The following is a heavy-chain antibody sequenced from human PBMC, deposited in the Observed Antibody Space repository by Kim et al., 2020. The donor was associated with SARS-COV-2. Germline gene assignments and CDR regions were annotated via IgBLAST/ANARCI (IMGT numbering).Heavy chain of an antibody. CDR2: INPNSGGP. CDR1: GYTFTDYY. V-gene: IGHV1-2*06. Sequence: ASVKVSCKASGYTFTDYYMHWVRQAPGQGLEWMGRINPNSGGPNYAQKFQGRVTMTRDTSISTAYMELSGLRSDDTAVYYCARGPGGQLVPRGYWGQGTLVTVSS. CDR3: ARGPGGQLVPRGY. D-gene: IGHD6-6*01. J-gene: IGHJ4*02.